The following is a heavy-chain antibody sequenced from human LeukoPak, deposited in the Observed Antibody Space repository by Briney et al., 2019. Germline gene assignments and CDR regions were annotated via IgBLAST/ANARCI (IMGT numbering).Heavy chain of an antibody. J-gene: IGHJ3*02. CDR1: GGSFNNYY. CDR3: ARTSIAARRANAFDI. V-gene: IGHV4-34*01. D-gene: IGHD6-6*01. CDR2: ISHSGST. Sequence: SETLSLTCAVYGGSFNNYYWSWLRQPPGKGLEWIGEISHSGSTYYNPSLKSRVTISVDRSKNQFSLQLRSVTAADTAVYYCARTSIAARRANAFDIWGQGTMVTVSS.